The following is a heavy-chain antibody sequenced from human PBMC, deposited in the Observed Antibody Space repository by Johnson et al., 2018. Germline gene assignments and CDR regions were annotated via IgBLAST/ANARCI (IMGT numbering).Heavy chain of an antibody. Sequence: VQLVESGGGLVQPGESLRLSCVGSGFTFNIFAMNWVRQAPGKGLEWVSSHGGGENKFYADFVKGRFTISRDDLRNTVYLQMRGLKVEDKARYFCARDWVPGNGVYDSFEYWGQGVLVTVSS. CDR1: GFTFNIFA. CDR3: ARDWVPGNGVYDSFEY. D-gene: IGHD5/OR15-5a*01. V-gene: IGHV3-23*04. CDR2: HGGGENK. J-gene: IGHJ4*02.